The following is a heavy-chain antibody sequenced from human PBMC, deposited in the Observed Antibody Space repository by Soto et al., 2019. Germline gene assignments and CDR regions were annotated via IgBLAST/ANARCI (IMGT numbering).Heavy chain of an antibody. CDR1: GFTVSSNY. V-gene: IGHV3-53*01. CDR3: ARDRVESGYPEYFQH. D-gene: IGHD3-22*01. Sequence: EVQLVESGGGLIQPGGSLRLSCAASGFTVSSNYMSWVRQAPGKGLEWVSVIYSGGSTYYADSVKGRFTISRDNSKNKPYLQMNSLRSEDTAVYYCARDRVESGYPEYFQHWGQGTLVTVSS. CDR2: IYSGGST. J-gene: IGHJ1*01.